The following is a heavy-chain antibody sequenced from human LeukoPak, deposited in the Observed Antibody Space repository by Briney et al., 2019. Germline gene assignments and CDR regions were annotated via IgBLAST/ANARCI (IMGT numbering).Heavy chain of an antibody. CDR1: RFTFSSYS. D-gene: IGHD3-16*01. V-gene: IGHV3-21*04. CDR2: ISSSGNYI. J-gene: IGHJ6*02. CDR3: AKDLAWNLGAMDV. Sequence: PGGSLRLSCAASRFTFSSYSMNWVRQAPGKGLEWVSSISSSGNYIYYADSVKGRFTISRDNAKNSLYLQMNSLRAEDTAIYYCAKDLAWNLGAMDVWGQGTTVTVSS.